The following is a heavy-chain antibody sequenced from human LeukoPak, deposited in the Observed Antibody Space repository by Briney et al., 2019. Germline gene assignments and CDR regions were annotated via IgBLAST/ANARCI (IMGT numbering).Heavy chain of an antibody. CDR3: AKDAQPRSRWFDP. J-gene: IGHJ5*02. D-gene: IGHD3-16*01. Sequence: QXPGKGXXXXXNIKQDGSEKYYVDSVKGRFTISRDNAKNSLYLQMNTLRAEDTAMYYCAKDAQPRSRWFDPWGQGTLVTVSS. CDR2: IKQDGSEK. V-gene: IGHV3-7*03.